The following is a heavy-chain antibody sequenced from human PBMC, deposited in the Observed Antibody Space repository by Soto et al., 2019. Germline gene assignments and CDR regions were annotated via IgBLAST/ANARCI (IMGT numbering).Heavy chain of an antibody. J-gene: IGHJ6*02. CDR1: GGTFSSYA. CDR3: ARHVPAAGYYYGMDV. V-gene: IGHV1-69*12. CDR2: IIPIFGTA. Sequence: QVQLVQSGAEVKKPGSSVKVSCKASGGTFSSYAIRWVRQAPGQGLEWLGGIIPIFGTANYAQKFQGRVTIPADESTSTAYMELSSLRSEDTAVYYCARHVPAAGYYYGMDVWGQGTTVTVSS. D-gene: IGHD2-2*01.